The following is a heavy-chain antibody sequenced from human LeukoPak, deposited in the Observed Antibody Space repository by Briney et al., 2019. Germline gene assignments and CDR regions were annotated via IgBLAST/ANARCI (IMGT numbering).Heavy chain of an antibody. CDR2: INPNSGGT. V-gene: IGHV1-2*02. J-gene: IGHJ4*02. CDR1: GYTFTGYY. Sequence: ASVKVSCKASGYTFTGYYMHWVRQAPRQGLEWMGWINPNSGGTNYAQKFQGRVTMTRDTSISTAYMELSRLRSDDTAVYYCANIGFSQRYFDYWGQGTLVTVSS. CDR3: ANIGFSQRYFDY.